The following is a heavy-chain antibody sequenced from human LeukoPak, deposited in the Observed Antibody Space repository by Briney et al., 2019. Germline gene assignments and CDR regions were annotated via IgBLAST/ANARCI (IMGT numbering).Heavy chain of an antibody. Sequence: KPSETLSLTCTISGVSISSYYWTWIRQPAGKGLEWIGRTHTSGSTNYNPSLKSRVTMSVDTSKNQFSLKLSSVTAADTAVYYCARDTYYYDSSGYSSFDYWGQGTLVTVSS. CDR3: ARDTYYYDSSGYSSFDY. J-gene: IGHJ4*02. CDR2: THTSGST. CDR1: GVSISSYY. V-gene: IGHV4-4*07. D-gene: IGHD3-22*01.